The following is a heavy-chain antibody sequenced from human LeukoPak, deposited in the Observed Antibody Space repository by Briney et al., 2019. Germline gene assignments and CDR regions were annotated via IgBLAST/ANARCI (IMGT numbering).Heavy chain of an antibody. D-gene: IGHD3-16*01. CDR1: GGSFSGYY. CDR2: IINSGST. J-gene: IGHJ4*02. Sequence: PSETLSLTCAVYGGSFSGYYWSWIRQSPGKGLEWIGEIINSGSTNYNPSLKSRVTISVDTSKNQFSLKLNSVTAADTAVYYCATTGGEGTFDIWVQGALVPVS. CDR3: ATTGGEGTFDI. V-gene: IGHV4-34*12.